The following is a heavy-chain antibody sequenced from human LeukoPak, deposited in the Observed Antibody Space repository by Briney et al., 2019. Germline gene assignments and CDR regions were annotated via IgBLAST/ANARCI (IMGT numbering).Heavy chain of an antibody. J-gene: IGHJ6*03. CDR3: ARAAGDYYYYMDV. Sequence: PSETLSLTCSVSGGSISSYYWSWIRQPPGKGLEWIGYIYYRGSANYNPSLKSRLTISVDTSKNQFSLKLSSVTAADTAVYYCARAAGDYYYYMDVWGKGTTVTVSS. D-gene: IGHD6-25*01. CDR1: GGSISSYY. CDR2: IYYRGSA. V-gene: IGHV4-59*08.